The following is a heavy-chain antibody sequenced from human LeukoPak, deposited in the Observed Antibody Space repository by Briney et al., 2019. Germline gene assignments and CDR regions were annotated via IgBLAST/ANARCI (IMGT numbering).Heavy chain of an antibody. V-gene: IGHV3-48*04. CDR1: GFAFSNYN. J-gene: IGHJ4*02. CDR3: ARIYGDFTAYYFDY. Sequence: GGSLRLSCAASGFAFSNYNMNWVRQAPGKGLEWVSYISSSSHSIYYADSVKGRFTVSRDNAKKSLYLQMHSLRAEDTAVYYCARIYGDFTAYYFDYWGQGTLVTVSS. CDR2: ISSSSHSI. D-gene: IGHD4-17*01.